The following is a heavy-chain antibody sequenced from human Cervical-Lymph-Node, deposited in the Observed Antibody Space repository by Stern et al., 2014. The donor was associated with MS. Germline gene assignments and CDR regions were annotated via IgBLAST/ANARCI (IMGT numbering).Heavy chain of an antibody. D-gene: IGHD5-24*01. CDR2: LYYSGNT. J-gene: IGHJ4*02. CDR3: ARHGPPRRRDDSNHPNFDY. V-gene: IGHV4-59*08. CDR1: GGSISSNY. Sequence: VHLVESDPGLVKPSETLSLTCTVSGGSISSNYWSWIRQPPGKGLEWIGYLYYSGNTNYNPSLKSRVTTSVDTSKNQFSLSLSSVTAADTAVYYCARHGPPRRRDDSNHPNFDYWGPGTLVAVSS.